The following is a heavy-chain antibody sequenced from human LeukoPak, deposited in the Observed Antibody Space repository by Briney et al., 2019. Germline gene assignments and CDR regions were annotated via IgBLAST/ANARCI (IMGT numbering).Heavy chain of an antibody. CDR2: ISGSGGST. CDR3: AKEGGYSSSSGWFDP. Sequence: GGSLRLSCAASGFTFSSYAMSWVRQAPGKGLEWVSAISGSGGSTYYADPVKGRFTISRDNSKNTLYLQMNSLRAEDTAVYYCAKEGGYSSSSGWFDPWGQGTLVTVSS. CDR1: GFTFSSYA. J-gene: IGHJ5*02. V-gene: IGHV3-23*01. D-gene: IGHD6-6*01.